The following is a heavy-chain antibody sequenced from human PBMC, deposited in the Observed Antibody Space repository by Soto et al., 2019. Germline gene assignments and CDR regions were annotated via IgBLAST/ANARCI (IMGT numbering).Heavy chain of an antibody. D-gene: IGHD5-18*01. Sequence: PGGSLRLSCAASGFTFSSYAMHWVRQAPGKGLEWVAVISCDGSNKYYADSVKGRFTISRDNSKNTLYLQMNSLRAEDTAVYYCARDDSRYSYGSTRDYYGMDVWGQGTTVTVSS. J-gene: IGHJ6*02. CDR3: ARDDSRYSYGSTRDYYGMDV. CDR2: ISCDGSNK. V-gene: IGHV3-30-3*01. CDR1: GFTFSSYA.